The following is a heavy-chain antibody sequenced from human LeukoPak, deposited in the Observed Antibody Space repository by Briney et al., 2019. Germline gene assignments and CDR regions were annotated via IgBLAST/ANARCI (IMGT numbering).Heavy chain of an antibody. CDR2: INPSESVK. CDR1: GFTFNTYW. CDR3: ARGGGLDV. V-gene: IGHV3-7*03. Sequence: GGSLRLSCTASGFTFNTYWMNWARQAPGKGLEWVASINPSESVKYYVNSVKGRFTISGDNAKNSLYLQMSNLRAEDTAVYFCARGGGLDVWGQGATVTVSS. D-gene: IGHD3-16*01. J-gene: IGHJ6*02.